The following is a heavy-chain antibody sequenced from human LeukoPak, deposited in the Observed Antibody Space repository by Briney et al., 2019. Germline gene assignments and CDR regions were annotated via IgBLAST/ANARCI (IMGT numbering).Heavy chain of an antibody. CDR3: ASHCSGGSCYRYYFDY. CDR1: GGSISRGGYY. Sequence: SETLSLTCTVSGGSISRGGYYWSWIRQHPGKGLEWIGYIYYTGSTYYNPSLKSRVTMSVDTSRNQFSLKLSSVTAADTAVYYCASHCSGGSCYRYYFDYWGQGTLVTVSS. D-gene: IGHD2-15*01. J-gene: IGHJ4*02. CDR2: IYYTGST. V-gene: IGHV4-31*03.